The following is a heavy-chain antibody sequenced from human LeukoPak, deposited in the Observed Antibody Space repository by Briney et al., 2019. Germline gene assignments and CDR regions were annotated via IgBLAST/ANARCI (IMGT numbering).Heavy chain of an antibody. CDR3: ARHSYGDYAPYYYYYYGMDV. V-gene: IGHV4-59*08. D-gene: IGHD4-17*01. CDR2: IYYSGST. J-gene: IGHJ6*02. Sequence: PSETLSLTCTVSGGSISSYYWSWIRQPPGKGLEWIGYIYYSGSTNYNPSLKSRVTISVDTSKNQFSLKLSSVTAADTAVYYCARHSYGDYAPYYYYYYGMDVWGQGTTVTVSS. CDR1: GGSISSYY.